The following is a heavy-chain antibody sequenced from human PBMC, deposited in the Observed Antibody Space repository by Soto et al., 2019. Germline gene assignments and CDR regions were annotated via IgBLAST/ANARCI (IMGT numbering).Heavy chain of an antibody. J-gene: IGHJ4*02. Sequence: ASVKVSCKASGGTFSSYAISWVRQAPGQGLEWMGGIIPILGTANYAQKFQGRVTITADESTSTAYMELSSLRSEDTAVYYCARDGSSSVGNASDYWGQGTLVTVSS. CDR3: ARDGSSSVGNASDY. D-gene: IGHD1-26*01. CDR2: IIPILGTA. V-gene: IGHV1-69*13. CDR1: GGTFSSYA.